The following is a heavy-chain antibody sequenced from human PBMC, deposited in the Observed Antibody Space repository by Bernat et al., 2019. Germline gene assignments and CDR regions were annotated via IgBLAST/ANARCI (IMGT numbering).Heavy chain of an antibody. V-gene: IGHV4-59*01. J-gene: IGHJ5*02. D-gene: IGHD6-19*01. CDR2: IYYSGST. CDR3: AREDSSGWYDGWFDA. CDR1: GGSISSYY. Sequence: QVQLQESGPGLVKPSETLSLTCTVSGGSISSYYWSWIRQPPGKGLEWIGYIYYSGSTNYNPSLKSRVTISVDTSKNQFSLKLSSVTAADTAVYYCAREDSSGWYDGWFDAWGQGTLVTVSS.